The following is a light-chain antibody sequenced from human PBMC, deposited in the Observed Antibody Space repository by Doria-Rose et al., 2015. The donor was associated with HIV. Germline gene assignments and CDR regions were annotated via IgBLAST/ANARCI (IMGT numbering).Light chain of an antibody. CDR3: QAWDSGAVI. CDR2: QDT. CDR1: KLGDKF. J-gene: IGLJ2*01. V-gene: IGLV3-1*01. Sequence: SVSPGQTASIACSGNKLGDKFASWYQHKPGQSPVMVIYQDTKRPSGIPERFSGSNSGNTATLTISGAQLMDEADYYCQAWDSGAVIFGGGTKLTVL.